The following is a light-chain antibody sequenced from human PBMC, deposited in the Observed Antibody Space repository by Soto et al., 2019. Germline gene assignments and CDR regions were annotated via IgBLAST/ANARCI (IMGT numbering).Light chain of an antibody. V-gene: IGKV3-11*01. J-gene: IGKJ5*01. CDR3: QQRSNRIT. Sequence: EFVWTQSPATLSLSRLERGILXIRASQSVAGSLAWYQQKPGQAPRLLIYDISTRAAAIPARFSGSGSGTDFPLTVSSLEPEDFALYYCQQRSNRITFGQGTRLEIK. CDR2: DIS. CDR1: QSVAGS.